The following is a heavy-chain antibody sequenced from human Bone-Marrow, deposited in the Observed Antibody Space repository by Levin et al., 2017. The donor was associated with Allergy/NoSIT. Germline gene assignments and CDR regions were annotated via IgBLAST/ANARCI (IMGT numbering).Heavy chain of an antibody. CDR1: GFTLSDYW. CDR2: VDNDGMGT. V-gene: IGHV3-74*03. CDR3: ARESYSWTWYGADY. D-gene: IGHD6-13*01. Sequence: ASVKVSCTASGFTLSDYWMHWVRQAPGKGLEWVSRVDNDGMGTTYAESVKGRFTISRDNAKNMLYLQMNSLSVEDTAVYYCARESYSWTWYGADYWGQGTLVTVSS. J-gene: IGHJ4*02.